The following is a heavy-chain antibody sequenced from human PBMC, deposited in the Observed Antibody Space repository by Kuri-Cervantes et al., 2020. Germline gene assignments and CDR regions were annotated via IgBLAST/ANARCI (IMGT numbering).Heavy chain of an antibody. J-gene: IGHJ6*02. CDR3: ARGGIQLWLRTAPMDV. D-gene: IGHD5-18*01. V-gene: IGHV4-59*12. Sequence: GSLRLSCTVSGGSISSYYWSWIRQPPGKGLEWIGYIYYSGSTNYNPSLKSRVTISVDKSKNQFSLKLSSATAADTAVYYCARGGIQLWLRTAPMDVWGQGTTVTVSS. CDR1: GGSISSYY. CDR2: IYYSGST.